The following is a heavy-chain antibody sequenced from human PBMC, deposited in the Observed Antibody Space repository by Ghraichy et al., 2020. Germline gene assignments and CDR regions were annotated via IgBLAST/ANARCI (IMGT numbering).Heavy chain of an antibody. D-gene: IGHD6-19*01. CDR3: ASGSGWTAED. V-gene: IGHV3-7*01. Sequence: GGSLRLSCAASGFTFSNYYMNWVRQAPGKGLEWVANIDQDGSERHYLDSVKGRFTISRDNAKNSVYLQMNSLRADDTAVYYCASGSGWTAEDWGQGALVTVSS. J-gene: IGHJ4*02. CDR2: IDQDGSER. CDR1: GFTFSNYY.